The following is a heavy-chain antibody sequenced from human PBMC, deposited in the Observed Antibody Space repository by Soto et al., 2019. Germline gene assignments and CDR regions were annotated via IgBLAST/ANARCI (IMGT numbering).Heavy chain of an antibody. CDR1: GFTVSSNY. CDR2: IYSGGST. V-gene: IGHV3-53*01. J-gene: IGHJ4*02. CDR3: ARGSMNYYDSSGYYDDY. Sequence: GGSLRLSCAASGFTVSSNYMSWVRQAPGKGLEWVSVIYSGGSTYYADSVKGRFTISRDNSKNTLYLQMNSLRAEDTAVYYCARGSMNYYDSSGYYDDYWGQGTLVTVSS. D-gene: IGHD3-22*01.